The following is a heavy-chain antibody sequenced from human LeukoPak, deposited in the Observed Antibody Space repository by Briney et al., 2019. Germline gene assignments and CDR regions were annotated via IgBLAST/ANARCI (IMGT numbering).Heavy chain of an antibody. V-gene: IGHV4-34*01. Sequence: SETLSLTCAVYGGSFSGYYWSWIRQPPGKGLEWIGEINHSGSTNYNPSLKSRVTISVDTSKNQFSLKLSSVTAADTAVYYCARETTTVTTSGMDVWGQGTTVTVS. CDR3: ARETTTVTTSGMDV. CDR1: GGSFSGYY. J-gene: IGHJ6*02. D-gene: IGHD4-17*01. CDR2: INHSGST.